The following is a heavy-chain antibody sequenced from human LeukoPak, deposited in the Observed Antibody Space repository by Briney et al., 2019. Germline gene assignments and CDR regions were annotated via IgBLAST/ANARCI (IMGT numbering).Heavy chain of an antibody. CDR3: AKDSGNSGWYVDY. Sequence: GGSLRLSCAASGFTFSNYAMRWIRQAPGRGLEWVSIISGGRGTTFYADSVKGRVTISRDNSKNTLYLQMNSLRDEDTAVYYCAKDSGNSGWYVDYWGQGTLVTVSS. J-gene: IGHJ4*02. V-gene: IGHV3-23*01. CDR2: ISGGRGTT. D-gene: IGHD6-19*01. CDR1: GFTFSNYA.